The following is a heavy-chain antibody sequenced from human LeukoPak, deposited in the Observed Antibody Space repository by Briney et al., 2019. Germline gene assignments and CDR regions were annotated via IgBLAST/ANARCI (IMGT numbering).Heavy chain of an antibody. V-gene: IGHV3-30*03. Sequence: GGSLRLSCAASGFPFSGYGMNWVRQAPGKGLEWVTVISDDARNEDYADSVKGRFTISRDNSKNILYLQMNSLRAEDTAMYFCVRDVGAVRGEVYFDYWGQGTLVTVSS. CDR2: ISDDARNE. CDR3: VRDVGAVRGEVYFDY. J-gene: IGHJ4*02. CDR1: GFPFSGYG. D-gene: IGHD3-10*01.